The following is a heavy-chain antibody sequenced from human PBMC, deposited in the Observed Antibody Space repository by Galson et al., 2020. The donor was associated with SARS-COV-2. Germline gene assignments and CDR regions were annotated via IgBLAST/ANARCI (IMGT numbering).Heavy chain of an antibody. V-gene: IGHV4-31*03. CDR3: ARDKSTVTRWDDAFDI. Sequence: ETSETLSLTCTVSGGSISSGGYYWSWIRQHPGKGLEWIGYIYYSGSTYYNPSLKSRVTISVDTSKNQFSLKLSAVTAADTAVYYCARDKSTVTRWDDAFDIWGQGTMVTVSS. CDR1: GGSISSGGYY. CDR2: IYYSGST. D-gene: IGHD4-17*01. J-gene: IGHJ3*02.